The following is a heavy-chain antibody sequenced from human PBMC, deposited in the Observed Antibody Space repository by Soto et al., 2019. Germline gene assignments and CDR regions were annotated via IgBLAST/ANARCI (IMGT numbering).Heavy chain of an antibody. CDR1: GFTFSSYG. V-gene: IGHV3-33*01. J-gene: IGHJ4*02. CDR2: IWYDGSNK. D-gene: IGHD2-15*01. Sequence: LSCAASGFTFSSYGMHWVLQAPGKGLEWVAVIWYDGSNKYYADSVKGRFTISRDNSKNTLYLQMNSLRAEDTAVYYCARETYCSGGSCLFFDYWGQGTLVTVSS. CDR3: ARETYCSGGSCLFFDY.